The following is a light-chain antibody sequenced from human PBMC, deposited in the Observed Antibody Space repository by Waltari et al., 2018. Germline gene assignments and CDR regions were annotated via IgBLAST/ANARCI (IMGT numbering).Light chain of an antibody. CDR3: SSRNGRANEVV. J-gene: IGLJ3*02. V-gene: IGLV3-19*01. CDR1: SLRTSY. CDR2: GKD. Sequence: SSELTQDPAVSVALGQTIRFTCQGDSLRTSYAIWYQLKAGRAPVLVIFGKDKRPSGIPDRISGYSSGTTSTLTITGAQAEDEADYYCSSRNGRANEVVFAGGTKVTVL.